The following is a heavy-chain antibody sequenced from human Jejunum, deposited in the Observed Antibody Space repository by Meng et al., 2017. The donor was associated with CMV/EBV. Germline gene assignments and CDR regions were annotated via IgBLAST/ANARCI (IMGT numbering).Heavy chain of an antibody. V-gene: IGHV3-23*01. J-gene: IGHJ4*02. CDR3: AKESSGWTSGDYYDH. Sequence: FPFTSFALTWIRQGSGKGMEWVSTISISGDTTYHADSVKGRFTTSRDNSKNTLFLQMDSLRVDDTATYYCAKESSGWTSGDYYDHWGQGTKVTVSS. D-gene: IGHD6-19*01. CDR2: ISISGDTT. CDR1: FPFTSFA.